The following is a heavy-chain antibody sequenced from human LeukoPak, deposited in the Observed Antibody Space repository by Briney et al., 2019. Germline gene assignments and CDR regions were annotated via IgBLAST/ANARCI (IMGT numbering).Heavy chain of an antibody. J-gene: IGHJ4*02. CDR3: ARDASWGGDYSYYFDY. CDR1: AGSISSYY. D-gene: IGHD4-17*01. Sequence: SETLSLTCTVSAGSISSYYWSWIRQPAGKGLEWIGRIYTSGSTNYNPSLKSRVTMSVDTSKNQFSLKLSSVTAADTAVYYCARDASWGGDYSYYFDYWGQGTLVTVSS. CDR2: IYTSGST. V-gene: IGHV4-4*07.